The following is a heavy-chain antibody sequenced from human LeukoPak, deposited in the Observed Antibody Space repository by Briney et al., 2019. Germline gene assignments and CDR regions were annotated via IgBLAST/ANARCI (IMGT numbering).Heavy chain of an antibody. CDR2: FSSSGSTT. Sequence: GGSLRLSCAASGFTFSNYEMNWVRQAPGKGLEGVSYFSSSGSTTYYSDSVKGRFTISRDNAKNSLYLQMNSLRAEDTAVYYCARGYCSGGSCYFDYWGQGTLVTVSS. V-gene: IGHV3-48*03. J-gene: IGHJ4*02. CDR3: ARGYCSGGSCYFDY. CDR1: GFTFSNYE. D-gene: IGHD2-15*01.